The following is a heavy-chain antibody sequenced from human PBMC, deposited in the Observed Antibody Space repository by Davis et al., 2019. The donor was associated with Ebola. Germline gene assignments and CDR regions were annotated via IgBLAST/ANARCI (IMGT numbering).Heavy chain of an antibody. CDR3: AREISEGYFDY. V-gene: IGHV4-59*01. CDR2: IYYSGST. CDR1: GGSISSYY. Sequence: SETLSLTCTVPGGSISSYYWSWIRQPPGKGLEWIGYIYYSGSTNYNPSLKGRVTISVDTSKNQFSLKLSSVTAADTAVYYCAREISEGYFDYWGQGTLVTVSS. D-gene: IGHD1-26*01. J-gene: IGHJ4*02.